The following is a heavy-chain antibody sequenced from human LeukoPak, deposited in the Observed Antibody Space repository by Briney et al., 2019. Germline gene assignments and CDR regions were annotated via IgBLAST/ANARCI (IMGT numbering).Heavy chain of an antibody. D-gene: IGHD3-16*01. Sequence: ASVKVSCKASGYTFTSYGISWVRQATGQGLEWMGWMNPNSGNTGYAQKFQGRVTMTRNTSISTAYMELSSLRSEDTAVYYCARADQAIWDYDYWGQGTLVTVSS. J-gene: IGHJ4*02. CDR3: ARADQAIWDYDY. CDR2: MNPNSGNT. V-gene: IGHV1-8*02. CDR1: GYTFTSYG.